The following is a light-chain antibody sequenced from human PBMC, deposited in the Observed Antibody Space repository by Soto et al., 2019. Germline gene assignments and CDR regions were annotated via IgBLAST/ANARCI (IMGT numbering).Light chain of an antibody. CDR3: QQYNSYPVT. CDR2: GAP. V-gene: IGKV1-5*01. Sequence: DIQMTQSPSSLSASAGDRVTITCRASQSISRWLAWSQQKPGKAPKLLIYGAPTLESGVPLRFSGSGSGTEFTLTISSLQPDDFATYFCQQYNSYPVTFAQGTRLEIK. J-gene: IGKJ5*01. CDR1: QSISRW.